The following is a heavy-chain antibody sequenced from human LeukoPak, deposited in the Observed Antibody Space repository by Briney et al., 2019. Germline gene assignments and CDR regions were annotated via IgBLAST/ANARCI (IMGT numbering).Heavy chain of an antibody. Sequence: GGSLRLSCAASGFTFSSYLMHWVRQAPGKGLEYVSAISSNGGSTFYADSVKGRFTISRDNSKNTLYLQMGSLRAEDTAVYYCARHDSESLYQYSGLDVWGQGTTVTASS. CDR2: ISSNGGST. V-gene: IGHV3-64*02. D-gene: IGHD3-16*02. CDR1: GFTFSSYL. J-gene: IGHJ6*02. CDR3: ARHDSESLYQYSGLDV.